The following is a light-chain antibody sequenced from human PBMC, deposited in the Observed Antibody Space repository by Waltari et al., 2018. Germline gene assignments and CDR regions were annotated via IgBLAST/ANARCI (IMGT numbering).Light chain of an antibody. CDR2: EDS. CDR3: CSYAAGGSSVL. Sequence: QSALTQPAPVSGSPGQSITISCTGTSSDVGSYNLVSWYQQHPGKVPKLMIYEDSKRPSGLSNRFSGSKSGNTASLTISGLQAEDEADYYCCSYAAGGSSVLFGGGTKLTVL. V-gene: IGLV2-23*01. CDR1: SSDVGSYNL. J-gene: IGLJ2*01.